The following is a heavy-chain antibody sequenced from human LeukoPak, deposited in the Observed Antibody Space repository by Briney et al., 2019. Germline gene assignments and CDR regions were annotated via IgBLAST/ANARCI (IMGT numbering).Heavy chain of an antibody. J-gene: IGHJ5*02. CDR1: GGSISSGGYY. V-gene: IGHV4-31*03. D-gene: IGHD1-26*01. CDR3: ARGRIVGATEPWFDP. Sequence: TSQTLSLTCTVSGGSISSGGYYWSWIRQHPGKGLEWIGYIYYSGSTYYNPSLKSRVTISVDTSKNQFSLKLSSVTAADTAVYYCARGRIVGATEPWFDPWGQGTLVTVSS. CDR2: IYYSGST.